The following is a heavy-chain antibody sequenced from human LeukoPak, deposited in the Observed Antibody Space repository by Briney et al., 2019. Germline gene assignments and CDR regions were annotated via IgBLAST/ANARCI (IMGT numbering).Heavy chain of an antibody. Sequence: PGGSLRLSCAASGFTFTSYSMNWVRQAPGKGLEWVSVIYSGGSTYYADSVKGRFTISRDNAKNSLYLQMNSLRAEDTAVYYCARDYGGSSPFDYWGQGTLVTVSS. V-gene: IGHV3-66*01. J-gene: IGHJ4*02. CDR2: IYSGGST. D-gene: IGHD4-23*01. CDR1: GFTFTSYS. CDR3: ARDYGGSSPFDY.